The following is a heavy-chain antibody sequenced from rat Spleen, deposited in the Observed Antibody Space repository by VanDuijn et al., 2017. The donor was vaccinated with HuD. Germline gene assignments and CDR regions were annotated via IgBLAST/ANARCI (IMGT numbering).Heavy chain of an antibody. CDR3: ARHSGTARGVMDA. CDR1: GFTFRDYG. J-gene: IGHJ4*01. CDR2: ITTGGDNT. D-gene: IGHD5-1*01. Sequence: EVQLVESGGGLVQPGRSLKLSRAASGFTFRDYGMAWVRQTPTKGLEWVASITTGGDNTYYRDSVKGRFSISRDNAKNTQYLQMDSLRSEDTATYYCARHSGTARGVMDAWGQGASVTVSS. V-gene: IGHV5S14*01.